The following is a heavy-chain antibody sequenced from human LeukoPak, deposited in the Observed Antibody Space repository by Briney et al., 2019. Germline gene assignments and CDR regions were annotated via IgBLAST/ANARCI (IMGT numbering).Heavy chain of an antibody. Sequence: GRIYTSGSTNYNPSLKSRVTMSVDTSKNQFSLKLSSVTAADTAVYYCARDYVYGDYYGMDVWGQGTTVTVSS. D-gene: IGHD4-17*01. V-gene: IGHV4-4*07. J-gene: IGHJ6*02. CDR2: IYTSGST. CDR3: ARDYVYGDYYGMDV.